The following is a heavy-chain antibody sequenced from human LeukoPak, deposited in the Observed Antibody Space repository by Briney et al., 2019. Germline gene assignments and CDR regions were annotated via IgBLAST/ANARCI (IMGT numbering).Heavy chain of an antibody. CDR2: INHSGST. D-gene: IGHD5-18*01. J-gene: IGHJ5*02. CDR1: GGSISSSSYY. Sequence: PSETLSLTCTVSGGSISSSSYYWSWIRQPPGKGLEWIGEINHSGSTNYNPSLKSRVTISVDTSKNQFSLKLSSVTAADTAVYYCARGRGRYSYGFRHWGWFDPWGQGTLVTVSS. CDR3: ARGRGRYSYGFRHWGWFDP. V-gene: IGHV4-39*07.